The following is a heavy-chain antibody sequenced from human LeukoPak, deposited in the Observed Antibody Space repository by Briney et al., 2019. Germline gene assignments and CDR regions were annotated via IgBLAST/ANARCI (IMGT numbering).Heavy chain of an antibody. CDR3: AAAGDGYNAVDY. CDR2: ISGGAGRT. D-gene: IGHD5-24*01. Sequence: GGSLRLSCAASGFTFSDYAMSWVRQAPGKGLEWVSGISGGAGRTDYADSVKGRFTMSRDNSRSTLYMQMNSLRAEDTAVYYCAAAGDGYNAVDYWGQGTPVTVSS. V-gene: IGHV3-23*01. J-gene: IGHJ4*02. CDR1: GFTFSDYA.